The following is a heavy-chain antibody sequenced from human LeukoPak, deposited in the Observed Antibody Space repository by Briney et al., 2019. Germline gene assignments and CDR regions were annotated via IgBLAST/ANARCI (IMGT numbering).Heavy chain of an antibody. J-gene: IGHJ4*02. V-gene: IGHV4-61*08. Sequence: SETLSLTCTVSGGSISNGDHYWSWIRQPPGKGLEWIGCIYYSGSTNYNPSLKSRVTISVDTSKNQFSLKLSSVTAADTAVYYCASSISYYDYVWGSYRYLSFDYWGQGTLVTVSS. CDR2: IYYSGST. D-gene: IGHD3-16*02. CDR3: ASSISYYDYVWGSYRYLSFDY. CDR1: GGSISNGDHY.